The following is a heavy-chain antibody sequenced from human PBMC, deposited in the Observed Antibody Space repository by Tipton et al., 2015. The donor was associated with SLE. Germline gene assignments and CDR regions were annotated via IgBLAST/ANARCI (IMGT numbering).Heavy chain of an antibody. CDR3: ARESIGFDY. CDR1: GGSFSGYY. J-gene: IGHJ4*02. D-gene: IGHD2-21*01. V-gene: IGHV4-34*01. CDR2: ISHSGST. Sequence: TLSLTCAVYGGSFSGYYWSWIRQPPGKGLEWIGEISHSGSTNYNPSLKSRVTISVDTSKNQFSLKLSSVTAADTAVYYCARESIGFDYWGQGTLVTVSS.